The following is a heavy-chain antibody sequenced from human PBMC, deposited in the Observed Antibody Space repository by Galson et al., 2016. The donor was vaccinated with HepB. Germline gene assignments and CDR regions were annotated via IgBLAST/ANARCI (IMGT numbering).Heavy chain of an antibody. CDR2: INESGGS. D-gene: IGHD3-3*01. Sequence: ETLSLTCAVYGGSFRNYYWTWIRQSPEKGLEWIGDINESGGSNYNPSFDSPVTISLDTAKNQFSLNMYYVTAADTGVYYCAKAKPPPPGPSFGYRRFPPWGQGTPVNVSS. CDR3: AKAKPPPPGPSFGYRRFPP. J-gene: IGHJ5*02. CDR1: GGSFRNYY. V-gene: IGHV4-34*01.